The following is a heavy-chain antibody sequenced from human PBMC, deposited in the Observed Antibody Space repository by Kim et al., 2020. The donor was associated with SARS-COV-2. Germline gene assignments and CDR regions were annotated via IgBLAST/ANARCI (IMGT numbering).Heavy chain of an antibody. CDR3: ARDMVRGVMSVRWFYP. CDR1: GFTFSSYS. Sequence: GGSLRLSCEASGFTFSSYSMNWLRQAPGKGLEWVSSISSSDSVKFYADSVKGRFTISRDNANNSLYLQMNSLRDDDTAVYYCARDMVRGVMSVRWFYPWGQGTLVIVSS. D-gene: IGHD3-10*01. CDR2: ISSSDSVK. V-gene: IGHV3-21*01. J-gene: IGHJ5*02.